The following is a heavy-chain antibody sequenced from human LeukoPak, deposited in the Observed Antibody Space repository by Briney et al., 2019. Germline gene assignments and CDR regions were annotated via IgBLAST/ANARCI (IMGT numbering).Heavy chain of an antibody. D-gene: IGHD3-10*01. V-gene: IGHV1-69*13. CDR3: ARAEDYYGSGSYSPHYYYGMDV. CDR2: IIPIFGTA. CDR1: GGTFTSYA. J-gene: IGHJ6*04. Sequence: GASVKVSCKASGGTFTSYAISWVRQAPGQGLEWMGGIIPIFGTANYAQKFQGRVTITADESTSTAYMELSSLRSEDTAVYYCARAEDYYGSGSYSPHYYYGMDVWGKGTTVTVSS.